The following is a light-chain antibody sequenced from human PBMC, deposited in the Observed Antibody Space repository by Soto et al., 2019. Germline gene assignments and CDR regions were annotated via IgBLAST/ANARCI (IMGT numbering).Light chain of an antibody. Sequence: DIQMTQSPSSLSASVGDRVTISCRASQSISNHLLNWYQQKPGKAPNLLIYSASSLQSGVPSRXSGSGSGTDFTLTISSLQPEDFATYYCQQSYSTPYTFGQGTKLEIK. V-gene: IGKV1-39*01. CDR1: QSISNH. CDR3: QQSYSTPYT. J-gene: IGKJ2*01. CDR2: SAS.